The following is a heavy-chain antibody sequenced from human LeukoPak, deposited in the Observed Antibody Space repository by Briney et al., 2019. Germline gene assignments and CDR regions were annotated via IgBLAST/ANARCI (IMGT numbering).Heavy chain of an antibody. CDR1: GGTFSSYA. D-gene: IGHD3-22*01. CDR2: IIPIFGTA. V-gene: IGHV1-69*05. Sequence: ASVKVSCKASGGTFSSYAISWVRQAPGQGLEWMGRIIPIFGTANYAQKFQGRVTITTDESTSTAYMELSSLRSEDTAVYYCARGPYDSSGYPPAFDYWGQGTLVTVSS. CDR3: ARGPYDSSGYPPAFDY. J-gene: IGHJ4*02.